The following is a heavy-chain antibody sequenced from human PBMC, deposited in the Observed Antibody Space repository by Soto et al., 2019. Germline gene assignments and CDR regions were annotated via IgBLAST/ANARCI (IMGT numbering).Heavy chain of an antibody. CDR1: GFSLSTSGMC. CDR2: IDWDDDK. Sequence: SCPTLVNPTQTLTLTCTFSGFSLSTSGMCVSWIRQPPGKALEWLALIDWDDDKYYSTSLKTRLTISKDTSKNQVVLTMTNMDPVDTATYYCARIQRGYSYGAFDYWGQGTLVTVSS. V-gene: IGHV2-70*01. CDR3: ARIQRGYSYGAFDY. J-gene: IGHJ4*02. D-gene: IGHD5-18*01.